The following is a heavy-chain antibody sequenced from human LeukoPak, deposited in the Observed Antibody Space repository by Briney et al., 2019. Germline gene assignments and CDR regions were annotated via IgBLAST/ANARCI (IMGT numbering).Heavy chain of an antibody. CDR3: ARELQNYYYYYMDV. D-gene: IGHD4-11*01. V-gene: IGHV1-69*05. CDR1: GGTFSSYA. Sequence: SVKVSCKASGGTFSSYAISWVRQAPGQGLEWMGRIIPIFGTANYAQKFQGRVTITTDESTSTVYMELSSLRSEDTAVYYCARELQNYYYYYMDVWGKGTTVTVSS. CDR2: IIPIFGTA. J-gene: IGHJ6*03.